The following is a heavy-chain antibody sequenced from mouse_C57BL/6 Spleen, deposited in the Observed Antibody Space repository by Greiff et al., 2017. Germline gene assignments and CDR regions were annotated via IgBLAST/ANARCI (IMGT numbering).Heavy chain of an antibody. CDR1: GYTFTDYY. J-gene: IGHJ1*03. CDR2: IYPNNGGN. CDR3: ARGYGSSFFQTGHFDV. V-gene: IGHV1-34*01. D-gene: IGHD1-1*01. Sequence: EVQLQQSGPELVKPGASVKMSCKASGYTFTDYYMHWVKQSHGKSLAWIGYIYPNNGGNGYNQEFKGKATLTVDKSSSTAYMELRSLTSEDSAVYYCARGYGSSFFQTGHFDVRGTGTTVTVSS.